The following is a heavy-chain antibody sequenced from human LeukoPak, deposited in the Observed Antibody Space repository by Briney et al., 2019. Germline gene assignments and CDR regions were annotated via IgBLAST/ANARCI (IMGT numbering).Heavy chain of an antibody. J-gene: IGHJ4*02. CDR3: ARDLSSGYDGLRDY. V-gene: IGHV3-48*03. CDR1: GFTFSSYE. D-gene: IGHD5-12*01. Sequence: GGSLRLSCAASGFTFSSYEMNWVRQAPGKGLEWVSYISSSGSTIYYADSVKGRFTISRDNAKNSRYLQMNSLRAEDTAVYYCARDLSSGYDGLRDYWGQGTLVTVSS. CDR2: ISSSGSTI.